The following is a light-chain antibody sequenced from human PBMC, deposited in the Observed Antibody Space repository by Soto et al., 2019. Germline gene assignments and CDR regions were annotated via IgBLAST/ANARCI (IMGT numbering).Light chain of an antibody. J-gene: IGKJ5*01. CDR3: QQSYSTPTIT. V-gene: IGKV1-39*01. CDR2: ATS. CDR1: QSIRSF. Sequence: DLQMTQSPSSLSTSVGDRVTITCRASQSIRSFLNWYQHKPGTAPKPLIYATSKLQSGVPSRFSGNGSGTDFTLTISNLQPEDFATYYCQQSYSTPTITFGQGTRLEIK.